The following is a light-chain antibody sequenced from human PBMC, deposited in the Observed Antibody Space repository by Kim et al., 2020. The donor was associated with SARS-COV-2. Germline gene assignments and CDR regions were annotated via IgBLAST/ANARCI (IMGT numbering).Light chain of an antibody. J-gene: IGKJ2*01. Sequence: EIVLTQNPGTLSLSPGERATLSCRASQTVSSNYLAWYQQRPGQAPRLLISGASSMATGIPDKFSGSGSGTDFTLTISRLEPEDFAVYYCQQYGSSPYTFGQGTKLEI. V-gene: IGKV3-20*01. CDR3: QQYGSSPYT. CDR1: QTVSSNY. CDR2: GAS.